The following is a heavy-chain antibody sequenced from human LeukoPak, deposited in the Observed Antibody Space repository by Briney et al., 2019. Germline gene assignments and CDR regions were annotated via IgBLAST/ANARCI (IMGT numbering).Heavy chain of an antibody. J-gene: IGHJ3*02. CDR2: NNPNNGGT. CDR3: AGEDNSSGYRPFDI. Sequence: ASVKVSCKASGYTFTGYYIHWVRQAPGQGLDWMGRNNPNNGGTNYAQKFQGRVTMTRDMSMSTAYMELSRLRSDGTAVYYCAGEDNSSGYRPFDIWGQRTMVTVPS. D-gene: IGHD3-22*01. V-gene: IGHV1-2*06. CDR1: GYTFTGYY.